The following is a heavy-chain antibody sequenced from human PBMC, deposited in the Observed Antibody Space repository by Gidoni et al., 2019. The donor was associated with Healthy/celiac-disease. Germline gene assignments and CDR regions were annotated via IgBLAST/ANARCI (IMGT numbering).Heavy chain of an antibody. CDR3: ARDAVGYCTNGVCYRRYYGMDV. J-gene: IGHJ6*02. V-gene: IGHV3-13*01. Sequence: EVQLVESGGGLVQPGGSVRLSCAASGFTFSSYDMHWVRQATGKGLEWVSAIGTAGDTYYPGSVKGRFTISRENAKNSLYLQMNSLRAGDTAVYYCARDAVGYCTNGVCYRRYYGMDVWGQGTTVTVSS. D-gene: IGHD2-8*01. CDR2: IGTAGDT. CDR1: GFTFSSYD.